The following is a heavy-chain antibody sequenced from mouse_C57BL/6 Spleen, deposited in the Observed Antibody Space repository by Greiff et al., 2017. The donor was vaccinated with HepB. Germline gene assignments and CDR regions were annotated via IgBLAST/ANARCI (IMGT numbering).Heavy chain of an antibody. Sequence: EVQLQQSGPVLVKPGASVKMSCKASGYTFTDYYMNWVKQSHGKSLEWIGVINPYNGGTSYNQKFKGKATLTVDKSSSTAYMELNSLTSEDSAVYYCARNYDYEAWFAYWGQGTLVTVSA. CDR1: GYTFTDYY. CDR2: INPYNGGT. CDR3: ARNYDYEAWFAY. J-gene: IGHJ3*01. D-gene: IGHD2-4*01. V-gene: IGHV1-19*01.